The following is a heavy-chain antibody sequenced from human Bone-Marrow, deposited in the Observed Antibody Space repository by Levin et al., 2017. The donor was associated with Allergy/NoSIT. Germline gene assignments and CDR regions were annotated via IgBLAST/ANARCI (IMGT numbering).Heavy chain of an antibody. CDR1: GGSFSGYY. CDR3: ARGPRRGPGDAFDI. J-gene: IGHJ3*02. CDR2: INHSGST. Sequence: SCAVYGGSFSGYYWSWIRQPPGKGLEWIGEINHSGSTNYNPSLKSRVTISVDTSKNQFSLKLSSVTAADTAVYYCARGPRRGPGDAFDIWGQGTMVTVSS. V-gene: IGHV4-34*01. D-gene: IGHD3-16*01.